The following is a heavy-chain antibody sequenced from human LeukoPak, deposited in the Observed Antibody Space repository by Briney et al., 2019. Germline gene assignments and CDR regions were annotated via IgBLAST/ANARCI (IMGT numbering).Heavy chain of an antibody. CDR3: ARRYCSSTSCSHYYYYMDV. J-gene: IGHJ6*03. CDR2: ISAYNGNT. D-gene: IGHD2-2*01. V-gene: IGHV1-18*01. CDR1: GYTFTSYG. Sequence: ASVKVSCKASGYTFTSYGISWVRQAPGQGLEWMGWISAYNGNTNYAQKLQGRVTMTTDTSTSTAYMELSRLRSDDTAVYYCARRYCSSTSCSHYYYYMDVWGKGTTVTVSS.